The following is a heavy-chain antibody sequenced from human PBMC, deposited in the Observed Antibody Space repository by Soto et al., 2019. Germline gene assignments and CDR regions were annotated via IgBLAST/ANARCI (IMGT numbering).Heavy chain of an antibody. D-gene: IGHD3-9*01. CDR1: GFDFGSSW. CDR2: INSDESTT. J-gene: IGHJ4*02. V-gene: IGHV3-74*01. CDR3: VRGGDMND. Sequence: EVQLVESGGGLVQPGGSLRLSCAASGFDFGSSWMHWIRQGPGKGLMWVSHINSDESTTNYAASVKGRFTISRDNAKNTLYLQMNSLRADDTALYYCVRGGDMNDWGQGTLVTVSS.